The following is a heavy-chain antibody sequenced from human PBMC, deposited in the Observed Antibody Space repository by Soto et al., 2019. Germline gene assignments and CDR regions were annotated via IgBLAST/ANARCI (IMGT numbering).Heavy chain of an antibody. J-gene: IGHJ4*02. D-gene: IGHD2-21*02. CDR3: ARQRTSVVTQAYFYV. CDR2: SYYSGRT. V-gene: IGHV4-39*01. CDR1: GDSISSRSYY. Sequence: SETLSLTCTVTGDSISSRSYYWGWIRQPPGKGLEWIGSSYYSGRTYNNPSLRTRVSMSIDTSKDQFSLKMKSVTAADTALYFCARQRTSVVTQAYFYVWGPGSLVT.